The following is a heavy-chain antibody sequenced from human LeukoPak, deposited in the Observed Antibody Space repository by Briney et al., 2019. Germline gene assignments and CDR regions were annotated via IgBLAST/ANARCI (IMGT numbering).Heavy chain of an antibody. J-gene: IGHJ4*02. Sequence: PGGSLRLSCAASGFTFSSYSMNWVRQAPGKGLEWVSSISSSSSYIYYADSVKGRFTISRDNAKNSLYLQMNSLRAEDTAVYYCARDFNYYDSSGYFLGWGQGTLVTVSS. CDR2: ISSSSSYI. V-gene: IGHV3-21*01. CDR1: GFTFSSYS. CDR3: ARDFNYYDSSGYFLG. D-gene: IGHD3-22*01.